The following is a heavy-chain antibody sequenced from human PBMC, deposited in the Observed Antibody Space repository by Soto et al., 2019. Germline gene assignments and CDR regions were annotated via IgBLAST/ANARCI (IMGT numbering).Heavy chain of an antibody. J-gene: IGHJ4*02. D-gene: IGHD6-13*01. CDR1: GYTFSTYD. Sequence: ASVKVFCKASGYTFSTYDIDWVRLATGQGLEWMGSMNPNSGNTEYAQKFQGRVTMTRDTSISTAYMELSSLRSEDTAIYYCARTMGGIAAAGNDYWGQGTLVTVSS. CDR3: ARTMGGIAAAGNDY. V-gene: IGHV1-8*01. CDR2: MNPNSGNT.